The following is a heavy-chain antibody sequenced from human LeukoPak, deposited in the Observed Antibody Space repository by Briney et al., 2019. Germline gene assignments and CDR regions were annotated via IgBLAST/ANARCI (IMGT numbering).Heavy chain of an antibody. V-gene: IGHV4-34*01. CDR3: ARECCSSISCYAWWFDP. D-gene: IGHD2-2*01. CDR2: INHSGST. Sequence: SETLSLTCAVYGGSFSGYYWSWIRQPPGKGLEWIGEINHSGSTNYNPSLKSRVTISVDTSKNQFSLKLSSVTAADTAVYYCARECCSSISCYAWWFDPWGQGTLVTVSS. CDR1: GGSFSGYY. J-gene: IGHJ5*02.